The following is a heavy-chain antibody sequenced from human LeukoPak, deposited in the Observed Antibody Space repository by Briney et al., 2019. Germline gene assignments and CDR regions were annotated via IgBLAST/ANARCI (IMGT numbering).Heavy chain of an antibody. J-gene: IGHJ4*02. V-gene: IGHV3-30-3*01. CDR2: ISYDGSNK. CDR3: ARDLTGSRTFDY. Sequence: PGGSLRLSCAASGFTFSSYAMHWVRQAPGKGLEWVAVISYDGSNKYYADSVKGRFTISRDNSKNTLYLQMNSLRAEDTAVYYCARDLTGSRTFDYWGQGTLVTVSS. D-gene: IGHD1-26*01. CDR1: GFTFSSYA.